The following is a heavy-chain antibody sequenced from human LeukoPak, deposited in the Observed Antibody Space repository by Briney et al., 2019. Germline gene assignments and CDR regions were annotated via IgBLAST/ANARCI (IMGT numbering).Heavy chain of an antibody. CDR2: LYSGGTT. D-gene: IGHD6-19*01. CDR1: GITVSSNY. J-gene: IGHJ4*02. Sequence: GGSLILSCAVSGITVSSNYMTWVHQAPGKGLEWVSVLYSGGTTYYADSVKGRFTISRDNSKNTLYLQMDSLRVEDTAVYYCARDPPGIRVPGVWGQGTLVTVSS. CDR3: ARDPPGIRVPGV. V-gene: IGHV3-53*01.